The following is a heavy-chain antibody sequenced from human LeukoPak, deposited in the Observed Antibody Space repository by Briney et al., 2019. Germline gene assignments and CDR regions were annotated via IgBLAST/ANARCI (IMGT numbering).Heavy chain of an antibody. CDR2: IYYSGST. V-gene: IGHV4-61*01. Sequence: PSETLSLTCTVSGGSISSSSYYWGWIRQPPGKGLEWIGYIYYSGSTNYNPSLKSRVTISVDTSKNKFSLKLSSVTAADTAVYYCARDLGPYYYFDYWGQGTLVTVSS. D-gene: IGHD3-16*01. CDR1: GGSISSSSYY. CDR3: ARDLGPYYYFDY. J-gene: IGHJ4*02.